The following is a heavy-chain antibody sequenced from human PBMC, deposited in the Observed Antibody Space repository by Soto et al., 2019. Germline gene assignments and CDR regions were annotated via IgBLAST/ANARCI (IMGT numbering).Heavy chain of an antibody. J-gene: IGHJ6*02. CDR3: ARHSSNFRYYYYAMDV. CDR1: GYTFTDYW. V-gene: IGHV5-51*01. Sequence: PGESLKISCKGSGYTFTDYWIGWVRQLPGKGLEWMGIIYPGDSDTRYSPSFQGHVTITVDKSTSTAYLQWNTLKASDTAMYYCARHSSNFRYYYYAMDVWSQGTTVTVSS. CDR2: IYPGDSDT. D-gene: IGHD6-19*01.